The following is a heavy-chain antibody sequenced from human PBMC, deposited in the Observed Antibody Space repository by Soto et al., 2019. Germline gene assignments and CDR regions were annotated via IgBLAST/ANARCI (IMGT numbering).Heavy chain of an antibody. Sequence: PGGSLRLSCAASGFTFSSYAMSWVRQAPGKGLEWVSAISGSGGSTYYADSVKGRFTISRDKSKNTLYLQMNSLRAEDTAVYYWANSRDGYTPKGDYYSYGMDFWGKGTTVTVSS. V-gene: IGHV3-23*01. D-gene: IGHD5-18*01. CDR2: ISGSGGST. CDR3: ANSRDGYTPKGDYYSYGMDF. CDR1: GFTFSSYA. J-gene: IGHJ6*04.